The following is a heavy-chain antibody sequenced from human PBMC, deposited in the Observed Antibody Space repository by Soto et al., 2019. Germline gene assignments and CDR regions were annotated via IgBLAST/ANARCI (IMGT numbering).Heavy chain of an antibody. V-gene: IGHV4-34*01. J-gene: IGHJ4*02. D-gene: IGHD5-18*01. CDR3: ARALWPGVYWDYFDY. CDR2: INHSGST. CDR1: GGSFSGYY. Sequence: PSETLSLTCAVYGGSFSGYYWSWIRQPPGKGLEWIGEINHSGSTNYNPSLKSRVTISVDTSKNQFSLKLSSVTAADTAVYYCARALWPGVYWDYFDYWGQGTLVTVSS.